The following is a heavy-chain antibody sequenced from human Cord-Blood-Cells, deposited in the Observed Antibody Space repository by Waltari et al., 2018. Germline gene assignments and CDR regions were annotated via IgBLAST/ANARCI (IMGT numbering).Heavy chain of an antibody. J-gene: IGHJ4*02. CDR2: MNSDGSSP. CDR1: GFTFSSYW. V-gene: IGHV3-74*01. D-gene: IGHD6-6*01. Sequence: EVQLVESGGGVVQPGGSLRLSCAASGFTFSSYWMHWVRQAPGKGLVWVSRMNSDGSSPSYADSVKGRFTISRDNAKNTLYLQMNSLRAEDTAVYYCARDDGSSFDYWGQGTLVTVSS. CDR3: ARDDGSSFDY.